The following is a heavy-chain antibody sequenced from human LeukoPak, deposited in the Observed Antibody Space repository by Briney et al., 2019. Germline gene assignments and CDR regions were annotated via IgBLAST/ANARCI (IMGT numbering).Heavy chain of an antibody. CDR3: AYSGYCSSTSCFDY. CDR2: IYYSGST. Sequence: SETLSLTCTVSGGSISSSSYYWGWIRQPPGKGLEWIGSIYYSGSTYYNPSLKSRVTISVDTSKNQFSLKLSSVTAADTAVYYRAYSGYCSSTSCFDYWGQGTLVTVSS. V-gene: IGHV4-39*01. D-gene: IGHD2-2*01. CDR1: GGSISSSSYY. J-gene: IGHJ4*02.